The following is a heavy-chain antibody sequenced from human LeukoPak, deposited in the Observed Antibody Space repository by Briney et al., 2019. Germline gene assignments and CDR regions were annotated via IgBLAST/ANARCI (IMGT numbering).Heavy chain of an antibody. CDR3: ARDSSEFRSLLFH. CDR2: ITPMFGTS. CDR1: GGTFSRHT. J-gene: IGHJ1*01. V-gene: IGHV1-69*01. D-gene: IGHD1-14*01. Sequence: SVKVSCKASGGTFSRHTISWVRQSPGQGLEWMGGITPMFGTSNYAQKFRGRVTITADESTSTAYVELSSLRSEGTAVYYCARDSSEFRSLLFHWGQGTLVTVSS.